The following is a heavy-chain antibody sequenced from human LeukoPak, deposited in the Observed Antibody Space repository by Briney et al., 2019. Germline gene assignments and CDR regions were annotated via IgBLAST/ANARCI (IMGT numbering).Heavy chain of an antibody. V-gene: IGHV3-74*01. Sequence: GGSLILSCAASGFTFSSFWMHWVRQAPGKGLVWVSRINSVGSSTSYADSVEGRFTISRDNAKNTLYLQMNSLRAEDTAVYYCARERTSGWDAFDFWGQGTLVTVSS. CDR2: INSVGSST. CDR3: ARERTSGWDAFDF. J-gene: IGHJ4*02. CDR1: GFTFSSFW. D-gene: IGHD6-19*01.